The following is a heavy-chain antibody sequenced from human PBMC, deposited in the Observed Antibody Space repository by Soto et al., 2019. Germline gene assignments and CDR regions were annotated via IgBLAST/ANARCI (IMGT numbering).Heavy chain of an antibody. CDR2: ISGSGGST. J-gene: IGHJ6*02. Sequence: GGSLRLSCAASGFTFSSYAMSWVRQAPGKGLEWVSVISGSGGSTYYADSVRGRITISRDNSKNTLYLQMNSLRAEDTAVYYCAKVQSGDSYCGGDCPLSFYYYGMDVWGQGTTVTVSS. V-gene: IGHV3-23*01. CDR1: GFTFSSYA. D-gene: IGHD2-21*02. CDR3: AKVQSGDSYCGGDCPLSFYYYGMDV.